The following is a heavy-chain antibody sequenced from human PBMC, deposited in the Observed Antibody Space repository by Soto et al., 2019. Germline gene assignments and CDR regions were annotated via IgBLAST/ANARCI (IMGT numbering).Heavy chain of an antibody. J-gene: IGHJ6*02. CDR2: ISAYNGDT. V-gene: IGHV1-18*04. Sequence: ASVKVSCKASGYSFTTHGISWVRRAPGHGLEWMGWISAYNGDTHYVQRFQGRLTMTTDTSTSTAYMELRRLTSDDTAVYYCAKDPPLRGILRGTPLMDVWGXGXTVTV. CDR1: GYSFTTHG. CDR3: AKDPPLRGILRGTPLMDV. D-gene: IGHD3-10*01.